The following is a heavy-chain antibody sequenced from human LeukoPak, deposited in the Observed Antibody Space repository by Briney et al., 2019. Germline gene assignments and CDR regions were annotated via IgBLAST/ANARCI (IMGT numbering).Heavy chain of an antibody. J-gene: IGHJ4*02. CDR2: IIPILGIA. D-gene: IGHD1-26*01. CDR1: GGTFSSYA. CDR3: ARPSGSVGLGRATDYFDY. Sequence: SVKVSCKASGGTFSSYAISWVRQAPGQGVEWMGRIIPILGIANYAQKFQGRVTITADKSTSTAYMELSSLRSEDTAVYYCARPSGSVGLGRATDYFDYWGQGTLVTVSS. V-gene: IGHV1-69*04.